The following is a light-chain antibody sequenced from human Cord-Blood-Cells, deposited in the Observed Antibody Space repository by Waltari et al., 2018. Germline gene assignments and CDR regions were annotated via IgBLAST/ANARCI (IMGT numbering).Light chain of an antibody. V-gene: IGLV2-23*01. J-gene: IGLJ3*02. CDR2: ECS. Sequence: QSALTQPASVSGSPGPSITISCTGTSRDVGGYNLASWYQQHTGKAPKLMIYECSKRPSGVSNRFSGSKSGNTASLTISGLQSEDEADYYCCSYAGSSTWVFGGGTKLTVL. CDR1: SRDVGGYNL. CDR3: CSYAGSSTWV.